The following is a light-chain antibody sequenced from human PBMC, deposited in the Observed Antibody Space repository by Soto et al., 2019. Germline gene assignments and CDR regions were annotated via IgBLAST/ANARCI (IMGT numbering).Light chain of an antibody. CDR2: EVS. CDR1: SSDVGGYNY. CDR3: SSYAGSNNFVV. J-gene: IGLJ2*01. V-gene: IGLV2-8*01. Sequence: QSALTQPPSASGSPGQSVTISCTGTSSDVGGYNYVSWYQQHPGKAPKLMIYEVSKRPSGVPNRFAGSKSGSTDSLTVSGLQAEDEADYYCSSYAGSNNFVVFGGGTQLAV.